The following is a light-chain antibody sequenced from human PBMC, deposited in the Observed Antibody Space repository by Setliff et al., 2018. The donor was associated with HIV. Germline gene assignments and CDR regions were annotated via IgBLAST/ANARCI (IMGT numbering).Light chain of an antibody. CDR2: AVT. V-gene: IGLV2-14*01. Sequence: QSVLTQPASVSGSPGQSITISCTGTSSDVGGYDYVSWYLQHPRKAPKLIIFAVTNRPSGVSSRFSVSKSGNTASLTISGLQAEDEADYYCSSYSTSGTLFGAGTKVTVL. J-gene: IGLJ1*01. CDR3: SSYSTSGTL. CDR1: SSDVGGYDY.